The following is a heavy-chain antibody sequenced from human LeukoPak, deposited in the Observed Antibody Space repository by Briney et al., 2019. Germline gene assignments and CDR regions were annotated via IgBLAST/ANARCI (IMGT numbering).Heavy chain of an antibody. Sequence: ASVKVSCKASGYTFTGYYMHWVRQAPGQGLEWMGWINPNSGGTNYAQKFQGRVTMTRDTSISTAYMELSRLRSDDTAVFYCARDLQSSSGYCYVVDYWGQGTLVTVSS. CDR1: GYTFTGYY. D-gene: IGHD3-22*01. CDR3: ARDLQSSSGYCYVVDY. CDR2: INPNSGGT. V-gene: IGHV1-2*02. J-gene: IGHJ4*02.